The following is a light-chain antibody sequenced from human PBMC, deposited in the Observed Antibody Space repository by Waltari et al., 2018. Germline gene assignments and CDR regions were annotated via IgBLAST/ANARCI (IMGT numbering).Light chain of an antibody. CDR3: QQTFSTPPQMYT. CDR1: HNIYNY. Sequence: DIQLTQSPSSLSASVGDRVTIICRSSHNIYNYLNWYQQKAGKAPTLLIYAAYNLQRGVSSRFSGSGSGTEFTLSISHLQPEDFATYYCQQTFSTPPQMYTFGQGTKLDIK. J-gene: IGKJ2*01. V-gene: IGKV1-39*01. CDR2: AAY.